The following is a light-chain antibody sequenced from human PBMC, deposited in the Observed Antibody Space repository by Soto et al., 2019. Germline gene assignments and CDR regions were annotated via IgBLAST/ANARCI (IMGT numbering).Light chain of an antibody. J-gene: IGLJ2*01. CDR3: AAWDDSLNGPV. V-gene: IGLV1-44*01. CDR2: SNN. CDR1: SSNIGSNT. Sequence: QSVLTQPPSASGTPGQRVTISCSGSSSNIGSNTVNWYQQLTGTAPKLLIYSNNHRPSGVPDRFSGSKSGTSASLAISGLQSEDEADYYCAAWDDSLNGPVFGGGTKLTVL.